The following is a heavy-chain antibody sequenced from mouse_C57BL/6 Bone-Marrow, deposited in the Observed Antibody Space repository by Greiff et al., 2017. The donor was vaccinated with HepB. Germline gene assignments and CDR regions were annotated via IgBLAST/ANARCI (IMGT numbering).Heavy chain of an antibody. CDR3: GHRQLRPPMDY. D-gene: IGHD3-2*02. J-gene: IGHJ4*01. CDR1: GYTFTSYW. V-gene: IGHV1-50*01. Sequence: VQLQQPGAELVKPGASVKLSCKASGYTFTSYWMQWVKQRPGQGLEWIGEIDPSDSYTNYNQKFKGKATLTVDTSSSTAYMQLSSLTSEDSAVYYCGHRQLRPPMDYWGQGTSVTVSS. CDR2: IDPSDSYT.